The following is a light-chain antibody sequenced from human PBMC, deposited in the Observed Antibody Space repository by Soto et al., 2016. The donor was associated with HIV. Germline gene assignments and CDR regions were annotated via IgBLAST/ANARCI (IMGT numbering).Light chain of an antibody. CDR3: QQLYTYPRT. CDR1: QVINNF. Sequence: DIQLTQSPSFLSASVGDRVTITCRASQVINNFLAWFQQKPGEPPNLLIYSASTLQSGVPSRFSGSGSGTEFTLTISSLQPEDFATYYCQQLYTYPRTFGPGTKVDV. J-gene: IGKJ3*01. V-gene: IGKV1-9*01. CDR2: SAS.